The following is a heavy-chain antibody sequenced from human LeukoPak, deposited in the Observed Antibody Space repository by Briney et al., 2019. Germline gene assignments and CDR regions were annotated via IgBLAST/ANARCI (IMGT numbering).Heavy chain of an antibody. CDR3: AKYRPLAGLEY. Sequence: PGGSLRLSCAASGFTFSSCWMSWVRQAPGKGLEWLANIKEDGGENYYVDSVKGRFTISRDNAKNSLYLQMNSLRDKDTAVYYCAKYRPLAGLEYWGQGTLVTVSS. J-gene: IGHJ4*02. CDR1: GFTFSSCW. V-gene: IGHV3-7*01. D-gene: IGHD6-19*01. CDR2: IKEDGGEN.